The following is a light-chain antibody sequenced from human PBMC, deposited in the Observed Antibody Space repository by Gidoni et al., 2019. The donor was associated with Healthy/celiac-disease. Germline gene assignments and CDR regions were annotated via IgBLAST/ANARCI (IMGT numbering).Light chain of an antibody. Sequence: IQMTQSPSSLSASVGDRVTITCRASQSISSYLNWYQQKPGKAPKLLIYAASSLQSGVPSRFSGSGSGTDFTLTISSLQTEDLATYYCQQSYSTPWTFGQXTKVEIK. J-gene: IGKJ1*01. CDR1: QSISSY. V-gene: IGKV1-39*01. CDR3: QQSYSTPWT. CDR2: AAS.